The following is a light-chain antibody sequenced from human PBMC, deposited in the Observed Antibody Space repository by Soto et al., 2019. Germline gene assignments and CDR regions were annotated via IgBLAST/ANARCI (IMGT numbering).Light chain of an antibody. CDR1: NSGVVNYEY. CDR3: LSYGKV. J-gene: IGLJ1*01. V-gene: IGLV2-23*01. CDR2: EGR. Sequence: QSALSQPASVSGSPGQSITISCTGINSGVVNYEYVSWYQQFPDKAPKLIIYEGRERPSGVSDRFSGSKSDNAASLTISALQTEYEAEYFCLSYGKVFGTGTKVTVL.